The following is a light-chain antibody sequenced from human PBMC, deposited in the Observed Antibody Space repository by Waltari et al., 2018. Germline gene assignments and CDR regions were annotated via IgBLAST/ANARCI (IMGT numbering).Light chain of an antibody. Sequence: DIVMTQSPDSLAVSLGERATINCKSSQSVLYTSDSKNYLAWYQQKPGQPPKLLIYWASTRESGVPDRFTGSGSGTDFTLTVSSLQAEDVAVYYCQQYYDPPTFGQGTKLEIK. CDR1: QSVLYTSDSKNY. J-gene: IGKJ2*01. CDR3: QQYYDPPT. V-gene: IGKV4-1*01. CDR2: WAS.